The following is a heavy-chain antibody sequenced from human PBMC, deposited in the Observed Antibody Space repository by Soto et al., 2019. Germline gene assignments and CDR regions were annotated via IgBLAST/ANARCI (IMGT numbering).Heavy chain of an antibody. V-gene: IGHV1-46*01. D-gene: IGHD2-8*01. Sequence: QVQLVQSGAEVKKPGASVKVSCKASGYTFTSYYMHWVRQAPGQGLEWMGIINPSGGSTSYAQKFQGRVTMTRDTTTSTVYMELSSLRSEDTAVYYCARDPAATMAGMDVWGQGTTVTVSS. CDR3: ARDPAATMAGMDV. CDR1: GYTFTSYY. J-gene: IGHJ6*02. CDR2: INPSGGST.